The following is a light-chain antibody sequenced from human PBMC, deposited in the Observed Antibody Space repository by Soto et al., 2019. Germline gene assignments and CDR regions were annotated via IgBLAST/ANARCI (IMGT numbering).Light chain of an antibody. CDR1: QGIIRY. Sequence: DIQLTQSPSFLSASVGDRVTITCRASQGIIRYLAWYQQKPGKVPKLLIYSASTLHSGVPSRFSGNGSGTEFTLTISSLQPEDFATYYCQHLSGYPGGFTFGPGTTVDIK. CDR3: QHLSGYPGGFT. CDR2: SAS. J-gene: IGKJ3*01. V-gene: IGKV1-9*01.